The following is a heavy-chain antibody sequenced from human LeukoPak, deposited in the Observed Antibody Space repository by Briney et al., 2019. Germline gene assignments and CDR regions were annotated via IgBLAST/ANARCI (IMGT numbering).Heavy chain of an antibody. CDR1: GFTFSSHG. D-gene: IGHD2-15*01. J-gene: IGHJ4*02. Sequence: YPGRSLRLSCAASGFTFSSHGMHWVRQAPGKGLEWVAFIRYDGSNKYYADSVKGRFTISRDNAKNSLYLQMNSLRAEDTAVYYCARGYCSGGSCYLDYWGQGTLVTVSS. CDR2: IRYDGSNK. CDR3: ARGYCSGGSCYLDY. V-gene: IGHV3-33*01.